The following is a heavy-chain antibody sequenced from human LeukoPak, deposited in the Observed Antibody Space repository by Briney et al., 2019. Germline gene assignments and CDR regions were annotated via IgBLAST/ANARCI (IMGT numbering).Heavy chain of an antibody. V-gene: IGHV3-15*01. J-gene: IGHJ4*02. CDR3: ATGPLDY. Sequence: GGSLRLSCIASGFTFRNAWMSWVRQIPGKGLEWIGRINSKTDGGPTVYSAPVKGRFNISRDDSKNTLFLQMNSLETDDTAVYYCATGPLDYWGQGALVTVSS. CDR1: GFTFRNAW. CDR2: INSKTDGGPT.